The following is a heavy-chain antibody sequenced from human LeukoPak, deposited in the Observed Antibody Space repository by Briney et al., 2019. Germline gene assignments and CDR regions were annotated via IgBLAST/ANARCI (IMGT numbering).Heavy chain of an antibody. CDR1: GFTFSSYS. CDR2: ISSSSSYI. J-gene: IGHJ3*02. Sequence: NPGGSLRLSCAASGFTFSSYSMNWVRQAPGKGLEWVSSISSSSSYIYYADSVKGRFTIARDNTKNSLYLQMNSLRAEDTAVYYCTRFPTVLMVYAALDAFDIWGQGTMVTVSS. V-gene: IGHV3-21*01. CDR3: TRFPTVLMVYAALDAFDI. D-gene: IGHD2-8*01.